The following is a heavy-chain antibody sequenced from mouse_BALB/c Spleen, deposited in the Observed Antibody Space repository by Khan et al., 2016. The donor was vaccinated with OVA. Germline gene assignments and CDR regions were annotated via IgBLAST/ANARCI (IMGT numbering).Heavy chain of an antibody. J-gene: IGHJ2*01. CDR1: GYTFTSYV. Sequence: QVQLQQSGPELVKPGASVKMSCKASGYTFTSYVMHWVKQKPGQGLEWIGYIYPSDSYTNYNQKFKDKATLTVDKSSSTVYMQLSSPTSEDSAVYYCTRGDPGNFDYWGQGTTLTVSS. CDR2: IYPSDSYT. V-gene: IGHV1-69*02. D-gene: IGHD2-13*01. CDR3: TRGDPGNFDY.